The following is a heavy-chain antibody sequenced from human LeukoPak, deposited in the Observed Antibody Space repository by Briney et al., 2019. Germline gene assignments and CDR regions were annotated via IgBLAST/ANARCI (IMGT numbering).Heavy chain of an antibody. J-gene: IGHJ4*02. V-gene: IGHV1-18*01. Sequence: ASVKVSCKASGYTFTSYGISWVRQAPGQGLEWMGWISAYNGNTNYAQKLQGRVTMTTDTSTGTAYMELRSLRSDDTAVYYCARVLAVWRPLDYWGQGTLVTVSS. CDR2: ISAYNGNT. D-gene: IGHD1-14*01. CDR1: GYTFTSYG. CDR3: ARVLAVWRPLDY.